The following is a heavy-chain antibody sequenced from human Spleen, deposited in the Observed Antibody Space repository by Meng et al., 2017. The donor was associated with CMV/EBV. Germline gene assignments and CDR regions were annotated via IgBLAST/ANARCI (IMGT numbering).Heavy chain of an antibody. Sequence: SVKVSCKASGGTFSNLAISWVRQAPGQGLEWMGTVIILLDIKKYLQKLQGRVTISADKSTSTVHMELSSLTSEDTAVYYCARDSSAFSSIAAPLYYYYGMDVWGQGTTVTVSS. CDR1: GGTFSNLA. CDR3: ARDSSAFSSIAAPLYYYYGMDV. V-gene: IGHV1-69*04. J-gene: IGHJ6*02. D-gene: IGHD6-6*01. CDR2: VIILLDIK.